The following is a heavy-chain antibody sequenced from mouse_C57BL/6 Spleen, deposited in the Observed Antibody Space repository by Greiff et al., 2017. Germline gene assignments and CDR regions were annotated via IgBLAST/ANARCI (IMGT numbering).Heavy chain of an antibody. V-gene: IGHV1-52*01. D-gene: IGHD3-2*02. J-gene: IGHJ3*01. CDR3: ARDGDSSCYWFAY. Sequence: VQLQQPGAELVRPGSSVKLSCKASGYTFTSYWMHWVKQRPIQGLEWIGNIDPSDSKTHYNQKFKDKATLTVDKSSSTAYMQLNSLTSEDSAVFYCARDGDSSCYWFAYWGQGTLVTVSA. CDR1: GYTFTSYW. CDR2: IDPSDSKT.